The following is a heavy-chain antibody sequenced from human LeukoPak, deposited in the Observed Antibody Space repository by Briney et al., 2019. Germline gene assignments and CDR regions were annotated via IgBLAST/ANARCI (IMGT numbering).Heavy chain of an antibody. CDR1: GFTFNTYT. D-gene: IGHD3-22*01. V-gene: IGHV3-21*01. J-gene: IGHJ4*02. CDR2: IRGSSSYI. CDR3: ARNYDYYFDY. Sequence: AGGSLRLSCAASGFTFNTYTMSWVRQAPGKGLEWVSYIRGSSSYIYYADSMKGRFTISRDNGKNSLYLQMNSLRAEDTAVYYCARNYDYYFDYWGQGTLVTVSS.